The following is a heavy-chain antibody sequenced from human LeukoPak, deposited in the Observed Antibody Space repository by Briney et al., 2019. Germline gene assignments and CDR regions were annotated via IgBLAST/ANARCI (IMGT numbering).Heavy chain of an antibody. Sequence: GASVKVSCKVSGYTLTELSMHWVRQAPGQGLEWMGWINPNSGGTNYAQKFQGRVTMTRDTSISTAYMELSRLRSDDTAVYYCARNRMVRGVMGYWGQGTLVTVSS. D-gene: IGHD3-10*01. J-gene: IGHJ4*02. V-gene: IGHV1-2*02. CDR1: GYTLTELS. CDR3: ARNRMVRGVMGY. CDR2: INPNSGGT.